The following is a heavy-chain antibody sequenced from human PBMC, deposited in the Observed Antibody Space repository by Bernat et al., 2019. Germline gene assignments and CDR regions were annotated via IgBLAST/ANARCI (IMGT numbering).Heavy chain of an antibody. Sequence: QVQLVQSGAEVKKPGASVKVSCKASGYTFTSYYMHWVRQAPGQGLEWMGIINPSGGSTSYAQKFQGRVTMTRDTSTSTVYMELSSLRSEDTAVYYCARGPLNYYDSSGYHYEGAFDIWGQGTMVTVSS. CDR3: ARGPLNYYDSSGYHYEGAFDI. CDR1: GYTFTSYY. D-gene: IGHD3-22*01. V-gene: IGHV1-46*03. J-gene: IGHJ3*02. CDR2: INPSGGST.